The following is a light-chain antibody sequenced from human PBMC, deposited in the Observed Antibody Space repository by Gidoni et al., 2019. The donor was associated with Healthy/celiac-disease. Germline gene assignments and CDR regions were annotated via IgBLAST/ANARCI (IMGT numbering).Light chain of an antibody. CDR1: QDISNY. CDR3: QQYDNLPPYT. Sequence: DIQMSPYPSSLSASVGDRVTIPCQASQDISNYLIWYQQQPGKDPTRLIYDASNLETGVPSRCSGSGSGTDFTSIIISLQPEDISTYYCQQYDNLPPYTFGHGTKLDIK. CDR2: DAS. V-gene: IGKV1-33*01. J-gene: IGKJ2*01.